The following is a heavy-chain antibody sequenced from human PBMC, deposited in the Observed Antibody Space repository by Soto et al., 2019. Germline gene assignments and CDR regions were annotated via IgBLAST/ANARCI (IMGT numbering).Heavy chain of an antibody. CDR2: INHSGST. V-gene: IGHV4-34*01. CDR1: GGSFSGYY. D-gene: IGHD2-2*01. J-gene: IGHJ5*02. Sequence: QVQLQQWGAGLLKPSETLSLTCAVYGGSFSGYYWSWIRQPPGKGLEWIGEINHSGSTNYNPSLQSRVTISGDTSKNQFSLKLSSVTAADTAVYYCARGRSCSSTSCYAQIRQYNWFDPWGQGTLVTVSS. CDR3: ARGRSCSSTSCYAQIRQYNWFDP.